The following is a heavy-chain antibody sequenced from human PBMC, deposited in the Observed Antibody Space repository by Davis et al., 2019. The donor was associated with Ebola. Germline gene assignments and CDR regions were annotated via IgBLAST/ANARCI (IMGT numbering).Heavy chain of an antibody. D-gene: IGHD2-15*01. J-gene: IGHJ4*02. CDR1: GFTFSGSA. Sequence: GESLKISCAASGFTFSGSAMHWVRQASGKGLEWVGRIRSKANSYATAYAASVKGRFTISRDDSKNTAYLQMNSLKTGDTAVYYCTRHACSGGSCYSNYWGQGTLVTVSS. CDR3: TRHACSGGSCYSNY. CDR2: IRSKANSYAT. V-gene: IGHV3-73*01.